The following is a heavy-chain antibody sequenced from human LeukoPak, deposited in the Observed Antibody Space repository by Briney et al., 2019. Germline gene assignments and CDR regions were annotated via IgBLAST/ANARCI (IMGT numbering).Heavy chain of an antibody. CDR2: INIGGTNT. V-gene: IGHV3-11*01. CDR3: ATDGAGFDP. CDR1: GFTFNDYY. Sequence: GGSLRLSCAASGFTFNDYYMSWIRQAPGKGLEWLSYINIGGTNTHYADSVKGRFTISRDNAKKSLYLEMNNLRAEDTAVYYCATDGAGFDPWGQGTLVTVSS. J-gene: IGHJ5*02.